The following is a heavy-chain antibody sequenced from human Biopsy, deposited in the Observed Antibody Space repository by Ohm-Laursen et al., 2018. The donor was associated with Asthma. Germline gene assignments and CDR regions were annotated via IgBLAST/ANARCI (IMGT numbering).Heavy chain of an antibody. D-gene: IGHD2-21*02. CDR2: INYSGST. J-gene: IGHJ4*02. Sequence: SDTLSLTCAVSGVSISSDYWSWIRQPPGKGLEWIGHINYSGSTNYQPSLKSRVTISVDTSKNQFSLKLRSVTAADAAVYYCARGISRVTGLFDHFDSWGQGTLVTVSS. CDR3: ARGISRVTGLFDHFDS. V-gene: IGHV4-59*07. CDR1: GVSISSDY.